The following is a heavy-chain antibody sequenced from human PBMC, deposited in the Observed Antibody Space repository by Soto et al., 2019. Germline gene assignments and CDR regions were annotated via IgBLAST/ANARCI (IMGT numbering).Heavy chain of an antibody. V-gene: IGHV3-30*18. Sequence: QVQLVESGGGVVQPGRSLRLSCAASGFTFSSYGMHWVRQAPGKGLEWVAVISYDGSNKYYADSVKGRFTISRDNSKNTLYLQMNSLRAEDTAVYYCAKDLPRGYYYYGMDVW. CDR3: AKDLPRGYYYYGMDV. CDR1: GFTFSSYG. D-gene: IGHD1-26*01. CDR2: ISYDGSNK. J-gene: IGHJ6*01.